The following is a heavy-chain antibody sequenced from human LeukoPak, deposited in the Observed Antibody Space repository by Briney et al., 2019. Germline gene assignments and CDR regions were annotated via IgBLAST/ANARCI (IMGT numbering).Heavy chain of an antibody. D-gene: IGHD6-19*01. V-gene: IGHV3-11*01. CDR2: ISSSGSTI. CDR3: AGDLSVAGGSKAYYYGMDV. CDR1: GFTFSDYY. Sequence: PGGSLRLSCAASGFTFSDYYMSWIRQAPGKGLEWVSYISSSGSTIYYADSVKGRFTISRDNAKNSLYLQMNSLRAEDTAVYYCAGDLSVAGGSKAYYYGMDVWGQGTTVTVSS. J-gene: IGHJ6*02.